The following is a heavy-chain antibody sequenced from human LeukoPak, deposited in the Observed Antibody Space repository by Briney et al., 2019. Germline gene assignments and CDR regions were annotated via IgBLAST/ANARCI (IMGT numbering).Heavy chain of an antibody. Sequence: GGSLRLSCVASGFTFTNFALHWVRQAPGKGLEWVALVAFDGSEKYYADSVKGRFTISRDNSKNTLYLQMNSLRGEDTAMYYCARVQGGGYRTADYWGQGTLVTVSS. D-gene: IGHD6-19*01. J-gene: IGHJ4*02. CDR3: ARVQGGGYRTADY. CDR1: GFTFTNFA. V-gene: IGHV3-30*04. CDR2: VAFDGSEK.